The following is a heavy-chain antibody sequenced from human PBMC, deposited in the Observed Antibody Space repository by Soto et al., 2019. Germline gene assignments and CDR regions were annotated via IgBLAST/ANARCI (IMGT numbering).Heavy chain of an antibody. CDR3: AREKSSQWLASFDS. Sequence: PGGSLRLSCAASGFTFFNHAMHWVRQAPGKGLEWVAGISYDGSSDSYSDSVKGRFTVSRDNSKNTLYLQMNTLKVEDTALYYCAREKSSQWLASFDSWGQGALVTVSS. J-gene: IGHJ4*02. CDR1: GFTFFNHA. V-gene: IGHV3-30*03. CDR2: ISYDGSSD. D-gene: IGHD6-19*01.